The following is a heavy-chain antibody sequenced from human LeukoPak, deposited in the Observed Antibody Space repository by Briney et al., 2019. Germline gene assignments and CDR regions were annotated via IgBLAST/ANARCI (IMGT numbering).Heavy chain of an antibody. CDR3: ARGREYYFDY. CDR1: GGSFSGYY. V-gene: IGHV4-34*01. J-gene: IGHJ4*02. Sequence: SETLSLTCAVYGGSFSGYYWSWIRQPPGKGLEWIGEINHSGSTNYNPSLKSRVTISVDTFKNQFSLKLSSVTAADTAVYYCARGREYYFDYWGQGTLVTVSS. CDR2: INHSGST.